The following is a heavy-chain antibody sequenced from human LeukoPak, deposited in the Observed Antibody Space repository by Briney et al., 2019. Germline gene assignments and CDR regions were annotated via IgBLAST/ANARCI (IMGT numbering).Heavy chain of an antibody. D-gene: IGHD6-19*01. CDR1: GFTFDDYG. CDR3: ARDGSGWNFDY. V-gene: IGHV3-20*04. Sequence: GGSLRLSCAASGFTFDDYGMTWVRQGPGKGLEWVSAINWNGGSTGYADSVKGRFTISGDKAKNSLYLQMNSLRAEDTALYYCARDGSGWNFDYWGQGTLVTVSS. CDR2: INWNGGST. J-gene: IGHJ4*02.